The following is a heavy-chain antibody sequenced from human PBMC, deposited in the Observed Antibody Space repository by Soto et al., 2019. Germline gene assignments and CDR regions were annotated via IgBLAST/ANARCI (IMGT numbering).Heavy chain of an antibody. V-gene: IGHV3-30-3*01. CDR3: AYGELLEWGFFDY. D-gene: IGHD1-26*01. Sequence: QVQLVESGGGVVQPGRSLRLSCAASGFTFSSYAMHWVRQAPGKGLEWVAVISYDGSNKYYADYVKGRFTISRDNSKNTLYLQMNSLRAEDTDVYYCAYGELLEWGFFDYWGQGTLVTVSS. J-gene: IGHJ4*02. CDR1: GFTFSSYA. CDR2: ISYDGSNK.